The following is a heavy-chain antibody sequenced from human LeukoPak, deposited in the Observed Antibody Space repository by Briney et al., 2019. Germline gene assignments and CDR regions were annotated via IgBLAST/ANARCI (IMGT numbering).Heavy chain of an antibody. CDR1: GGSFSGYH. CDR2: INHSGST. D-gene: IGHD2-2*01. CDR3: ARGVPAAPFDY. J-gene: IGHJ4*02. Sequence: PSETLSLTCAVYGGSFSGYHWSWIRQPPGKGLEWIGEINHSGSTNYNPSLKSRVTISVDTSKNQFSLKLSSVTAADTAVYYCARGVPAAPFDYWGQGTLVTVSS. V-gene: IGHV4-34*01.